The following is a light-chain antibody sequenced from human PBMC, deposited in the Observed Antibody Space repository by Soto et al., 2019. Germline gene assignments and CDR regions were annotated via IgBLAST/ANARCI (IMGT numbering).Light chain of an antibody. J-gene: IGKJ2*01. CDR1: QSISSN. V-gene: IGKV3-15*01. Sequence: IMMTQCPATLSVSPGQRATLSCRASQSISSNLAWYLQKPGQAPRLLIYGASTGATGIPARFSGSGSGTEFTLTISSLQSEDFAIYYCQHRSNWPPGYTFGQGTKLEVK. CDR3: QHRSNWPPGYT. CDR2: GAS.